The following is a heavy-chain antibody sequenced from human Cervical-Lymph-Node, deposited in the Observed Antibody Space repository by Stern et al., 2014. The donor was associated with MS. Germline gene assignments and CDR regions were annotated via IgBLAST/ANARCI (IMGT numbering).Heavy chain of an antibody. CDR1: GFSLSTSGAS. D-gene: IGHD1-1*01. J-gene: IGHJ6*02. Sequence: ESGPALVKPTQTLTLTCTFSGFSLSTSGASVSWIRQPTGKALEWLAGVDWEDDKDYSTSLKTRLTISKDPSKNQVVLTMTNMGPVDTATYYCARIRATSYYYYGMDVWGQGTTVTVSS. CDR2: VDWEDDK. V-gene: IGHV2-70*11. CDR3: ARIRATSYYYYGMDV.